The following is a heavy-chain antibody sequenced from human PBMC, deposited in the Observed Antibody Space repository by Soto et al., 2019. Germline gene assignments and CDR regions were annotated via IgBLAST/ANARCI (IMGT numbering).Heavy chain of an antibody. CDR2: IYWNDDK. J-gene: IGHJ5*02. CDR1: GFSLSTSGEG. Sequence: SGPTLVNSTQTLTLTCTFSGFSLSTSGEGVGWIRQPPGKALEWLALIYWNDDKRYSPSLKSRLTISKDTSKNQVVLTVTNMDPVDIATYYCSLRIYWSTNSCPEHWYDPWGQGTLVTVSS. CDR3: SLRIYWSTNSCPEHWYDP. D-gene: IGHD2-2*01. V-gene: IGHV2-5*01.